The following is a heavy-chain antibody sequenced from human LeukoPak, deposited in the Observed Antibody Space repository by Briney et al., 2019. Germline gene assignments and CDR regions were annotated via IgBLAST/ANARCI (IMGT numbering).Heavy chain of an antibody. CDR3: ARDPPAGYSYGYDY. J-gene: IGHJ4*02. Sequence: GGSLRLSCAASGFTVSSNYMSWVRQAPGKGLEWVSVIYSGGSTYYADSVKGRFTISRDNSKNTLYLQTNSLRAEDTAVYYCARDPPAGYSYGYDYWGQGTLVTVSS. CDR1: GFTVSSNY. CDR2: IYSGGST. V-gene: IGHV3-66*01. D-gene: IGHD5-18*01.